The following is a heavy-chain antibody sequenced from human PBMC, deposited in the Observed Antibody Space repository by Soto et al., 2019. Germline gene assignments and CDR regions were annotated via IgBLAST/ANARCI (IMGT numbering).Heavy chain of an antibody. Sequence: SGPTLVNPTQTLTLTCTFSGFSLSTSGMRVSWIRQPPGKALEWLARIDWDDDKFYNTSLKTRLTISKDSSKNQVVLTMTNMDPVDTATYYCARMFHCSGGTCPFDYWGQGALVTISS. D-gene: IGHD2-15*01. V-gene: IGHV2-70*04. J-gene: IGHJ4*02. CDR3: ARMFHCSGGTCPFDY. CDR2: IDWDDDK. CDR1: GFSLSTSGMR.